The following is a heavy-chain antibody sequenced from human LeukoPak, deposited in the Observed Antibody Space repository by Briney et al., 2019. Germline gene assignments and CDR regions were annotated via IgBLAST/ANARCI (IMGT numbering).Heavy chain of an antibody. D-gene: IGHD3-10*01. Sequence: GGSLRLSCAASGFIFSDYTMNWVRQAPGKGLEWVSYISSSSTTIYHADSVKGRFTISRDNAKNSLYLQMNNLRAEDTAVYYCARAGSVMVRGLIRYFYGMDVWGQGTTVTVSS. J-gene: IGHJ6*02. CDR2: ISSSSTTI. V-gene: IGHV3-48*04. CDR3: ARAGSVMVRGLIRYFYGMDV. CDR1: GFIFSDYT.